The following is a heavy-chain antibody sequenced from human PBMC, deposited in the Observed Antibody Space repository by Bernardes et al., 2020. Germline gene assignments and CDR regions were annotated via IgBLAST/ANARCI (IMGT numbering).Heavy chain of an antibody. CDR3: ARFGAHCSGGSCYSSYYYGMDV. D-gene: IGHD2-15*01. J-gene: IGHJ6*04. Sequence: TLSLTCSVYGGSFSGYYWSWIRQPPGKGLEWIGEINHSGSTNYNPSLKSRVTISVDTSKNQFSLKLSSVTAADTAVYYCARFGAHCSGGSCYSSYYYGMDVWGKGTTVTVSS. CDR1: GGSFSGYY. V-gene: IGHV4-34*01. CDR2: INHSGST.